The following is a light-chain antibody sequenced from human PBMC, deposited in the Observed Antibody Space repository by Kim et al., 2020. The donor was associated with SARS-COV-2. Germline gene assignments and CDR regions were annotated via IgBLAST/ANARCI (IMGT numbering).Light chain of an antibody. CDR1: NIGSKS. J-gene: IGLJ2*01. CDR3: QLWDSTSDHVV. V-gene: IGLV3-21*04. Sequence: SYELTQPPSVSVAPGKTARITCGGNNIGSKSVHWYQQRPGQAPVLVISYDSDRPSGSPERFSGSNSGNTATLTISRVEAGDEADYYCQLWDSTSDHVVFGGGTKLTVL. CDR2: YDS.